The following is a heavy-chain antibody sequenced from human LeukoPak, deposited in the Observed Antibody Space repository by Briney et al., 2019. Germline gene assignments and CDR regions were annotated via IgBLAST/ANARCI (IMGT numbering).Heavy chain of an antibody. J-gene: IGHJ4*02. V-gene: IGHV1-2*02. CDR3: AALKSLDY. CDR1: GYTFTGAY. Sequence: GASVKGSCKASGYTFTGAYMHWVRQAPGQGLEWMGWINPNSVGTNYAQKFQGRVTINRDTSISTAYMDLSRLRSDDTAVYYCAALKSLDYWGQGTLVTVSS. CDR2: INPNSVGT.